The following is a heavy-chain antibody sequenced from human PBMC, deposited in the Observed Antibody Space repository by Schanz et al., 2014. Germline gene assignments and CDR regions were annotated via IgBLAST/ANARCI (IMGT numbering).Heavy chain of an antibody. CDR2: ISAYNGHT. CDR3: VTEKRMESGTWAKAVDI. V-gene: IGHV1-18*01. D-gene: IGHD3-3*01. J-gene: IGHJ3*02. CDR1: GYTFNNHG. Sequence: QVQLVQSGGEVKKPGASATVSCKASGYTFNNHGISWVRQAPGQGLEWMGWISAYNGHTTYAQKFQGRVTMTTDTATSTAYMELRSLISDDTAMYYCVTEKRMESGTWAKAVDIWGQGTWVTVSS.